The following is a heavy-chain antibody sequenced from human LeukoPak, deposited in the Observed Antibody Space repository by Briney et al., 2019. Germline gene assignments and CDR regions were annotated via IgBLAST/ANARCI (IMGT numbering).Heavy chain of an antibody. D-gene: IGHD6-13*01. CDR1: GLNFRSNG. V-gene: IGHV3-33*07. CDR3: ARGGTSAAGIDY. CDR2: IWYDGSNK. J-gene: IGHJ4*02. Sequence: PGRSLRLSCAASGLNFRSNGMYWVRQAPGKGLEWVAVIWYDGSNKYYGDSVKGRFTASRDNSKNTLYLQMNSLRAEDTAVYYCARGGTSAAGIDYWGQGTLVTVSS.